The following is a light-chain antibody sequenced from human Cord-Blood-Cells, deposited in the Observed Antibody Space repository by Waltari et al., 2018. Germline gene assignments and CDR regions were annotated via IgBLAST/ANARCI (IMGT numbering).Light chain of an antibody. J-gene: IGLJ2*01. CDR1: SSDVGGYNY. V-gene: IGLV2-8*01. Sequence: QSALTQPPSASGSPGQSVTISCTGTSSDVGGYNYVSWYQQHAGKAPKLMIYEVSKLPSGVRDRFSGSKSGNTASLTVSGLQAEDEAEYYCSSYAGSNNEVFGGGTKLTV. CDR2: EVS. CDR3: SSYAGSNNEV.